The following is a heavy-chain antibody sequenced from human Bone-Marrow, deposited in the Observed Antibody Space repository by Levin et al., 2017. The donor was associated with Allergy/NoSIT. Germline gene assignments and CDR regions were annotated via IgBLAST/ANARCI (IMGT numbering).Heavy chain of an antibody. CDR1: GFIFSTYP. V-gene: IGHV3-23*01. CDR2: LSADGRGT. D-gene: IGHD4-11*01. CDR3: ARGAYSQFFDY. J-gene: IGHJ4*02. Sequence: GGSLRLSCAASGFIFSTYPMSWVRQAPGKGPEWVSSLSADGRGTYYADSVKGRFSISRDNSKNTLNLQMNSLRAEDTAVYYCARGAYSQFFDYWGQGALVTVSP.